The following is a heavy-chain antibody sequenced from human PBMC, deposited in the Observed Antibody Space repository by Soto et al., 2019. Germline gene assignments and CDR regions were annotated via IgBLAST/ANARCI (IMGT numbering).Heavy chain of an antibody. CDR3: ARHPLLGGVIVDDY. Sequence: SETLSLTCTVSGGSISSSSYYWGWIRQPPGKGLEWIGSIYYSGSTYYNPSLKSRVTISVDTSKNQFSLKLSSVTAADTAVYYCARHPLLGGVIVDDYWGQGTLVTVSS. CDR2: IYYSGST. J-gene: IGHJ4*02. V-gene: IGHV4-39*01. D-gene: IGHD3-16*02. CDR1: GGSISSSSYY.